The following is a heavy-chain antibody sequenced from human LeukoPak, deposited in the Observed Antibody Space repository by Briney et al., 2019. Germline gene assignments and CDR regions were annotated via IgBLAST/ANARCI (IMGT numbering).Heavy chain of an antibody. CDR2: ISGSGGAT. V-gene: IGHV3-23*01. CDR1: GFSFSSFA. Sequence: GGSLRLSCAASGFSFSSFAMTWVRQAPGKGLEWASVISGSGGATYYADSVKGRFTISRDNSKNRLYLHMNSLRVEDTAVYYCAKAPRFAAARFYYFDSRGQGALVTVSS. J-gene: IGHJ4*02. CDR3: AKAPRFAAARFYYFDS. D-gene: IGHD6-6*01.